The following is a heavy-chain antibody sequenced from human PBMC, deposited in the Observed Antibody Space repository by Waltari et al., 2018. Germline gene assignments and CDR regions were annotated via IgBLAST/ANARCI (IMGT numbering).Heavy chain of an antibody. J-gene: IGHJ3*02. V-gene: IGHV4-59*11. CDR2: MYFSGTK. CDR1: GDSIRSHF. Sequence: VQLQESGPGLVKTAEPLSPRCTVSGDSIRSHFWSWIRQAPGKGLEWIGHMYFSGTKDYNPSLKSRVAISIDTSKNHFSLNLRSVTAADTAIYYCARLPRGSVIIGAFDIWGQGTQVTVSS. D-gene: IGHD3-22*01. CDR3: ARLPRGSVIIGAFDI.